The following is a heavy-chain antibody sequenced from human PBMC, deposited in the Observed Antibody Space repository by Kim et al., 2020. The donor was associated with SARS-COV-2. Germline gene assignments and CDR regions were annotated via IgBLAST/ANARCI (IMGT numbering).Heavy chain of an antibody. V-gene: IGHV4-59*01. Sequence: SETLSLTCTVSGGSISFYYWSWLRQPPGKGLEWIGYIRDSGSTSYYPSLKSRVSLSMDMSKNQLSLKLTSVTAADTATYFCAREYSAFDFWGQGTQVTVS. J-gene: IGHJ4*02. CDR2: IRDSGST. CDR3: AREYSAFDF. D-gene: IGHD5-12*01. CDR1: GGSISFYY.